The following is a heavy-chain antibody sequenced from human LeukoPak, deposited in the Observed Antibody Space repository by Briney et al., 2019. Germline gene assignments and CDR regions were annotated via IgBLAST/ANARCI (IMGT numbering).Heavy chain of an antibody. V-gene: IGHV4-59*13. CDR2: IDCSGTT. Sequence: SETLSLTCSLSGGSISSYYWCGLRQPPGKGLQWIGYIDCSGTTNYNPSLKSRVTISVDTSNNQFSLKLTSVTAADTAVYYCARDGYYDRSCYRNWFDPWGQGTLVTVSS. J-gene: IGHJ5*02. D-gene: IGHD3-22*01. CDR3: ARDGYYDRSCYRNWFDP. CDR1: GGSISSYY.